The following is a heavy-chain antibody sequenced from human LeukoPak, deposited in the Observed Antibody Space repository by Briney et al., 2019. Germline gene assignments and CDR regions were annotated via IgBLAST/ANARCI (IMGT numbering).Heavy chain of an antibody. D-gene: IGHD2-21*01. Sequence: QAGGSLRLSCAASGFTVSSNYMSWVRQAPGKGLEWVSVIYSGGSTYYADSVKGRFTISRDNSKNTLYLQMNSLRAEDTAVYYCARQESLVVVILDYWGQGTLVTVSS. J-gene: IGHJ4*02. CDR2: IYSGGST. V-gene: IGHV3-53*01. CDR3: ARQESLVVVILDY. CDR1: GFTVSSNY.